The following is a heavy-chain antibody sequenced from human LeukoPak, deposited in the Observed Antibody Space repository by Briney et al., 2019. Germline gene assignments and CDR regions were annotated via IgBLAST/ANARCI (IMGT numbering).Heavy chain of an antibody. J-gene: IGHJ6*02. Sequence: SETLSLTCTVSGVSISSGDYYWSWIRQPPGKGLEWIGYIYYSGSTYYNPSLKSRVTISVDTSKNQFSLKLSSVTAADTAVYYCARGGYYGSGSVPINYYYYYGMDVWGQGTTVTVSS. CDR3: ARGGYYGSGSVPINYYYYYGMDV. D-gene: IGHD3-10*01. CDR2: IYYSGST. V-gene: IGHV4-30-4*01. CDR1: GVSISSGDYY.